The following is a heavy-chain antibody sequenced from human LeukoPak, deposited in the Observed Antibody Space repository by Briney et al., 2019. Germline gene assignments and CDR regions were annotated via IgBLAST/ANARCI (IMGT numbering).Heavy chain of an antibody. Sequence: PSETLSLTCTVSGGSISSYYWSWIRQPPGKGLEWIGYIYYSGSTNYNPSLKSRVTISVDTSKNQFSLKLSSVTAADTAVYYCARIQRYGSGSRRIYYFDYWGQGTLVTVSS. V-gene: IGHV4-59*01. J-gene: IGHJ4*02. CDR1: GGSISSYY. CDR3: ARIQRYGSGSRRIYYFDY. D-gene: IGHD3-10*01. CDR2: IYYSGST.